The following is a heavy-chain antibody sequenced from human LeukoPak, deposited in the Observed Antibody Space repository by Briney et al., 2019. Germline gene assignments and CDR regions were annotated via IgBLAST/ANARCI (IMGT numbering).Heavy chain of an antibody. V-gene: IGHV3-30*02. CDR3: AKHYYGSGSQKYYFDY. J-gene: IGHJ4*02. Sequence: GGGLRLSRAASGFIFSDYVMHWVRQAPGTGVEWVTMVRNDGGDKYYADSVSGRFTTSRDNSKNTLYLQMNSLRPEDTGVYYCAKHYYGSGSQKYYFDYWGQGTLVTVSS. CDR1: GFIFSDYV. D-gene: IGHD3-10*01. CDR2: VRNDGGDK.